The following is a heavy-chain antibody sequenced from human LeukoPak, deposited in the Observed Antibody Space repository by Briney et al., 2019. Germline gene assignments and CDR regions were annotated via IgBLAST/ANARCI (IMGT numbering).Heavy chain of an antibody. CDR2: INPNSGGT. Sequence: ASVKVSCKASGYTFTGYYMHWVRQAPGQGLEWMGWINPNSGGTNYAQKFQGRVTMTRDTSTSTVYMELSSLRSEDTAVYYCARVLPYSSSWYAPHDAFDIWGQGTMVTVS. D-gene: IGHD6-13*01. CDR1: GYTFTGYY. CDR3: ARVLPYSSSWYAPHDAFDI. V-gene: IGHV1-2*02. J-gene: IGHJ3*02.